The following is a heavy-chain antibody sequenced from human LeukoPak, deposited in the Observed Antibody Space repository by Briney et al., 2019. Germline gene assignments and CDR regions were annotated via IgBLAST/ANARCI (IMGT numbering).Heavy chain of an antibody. CDR3: AKDLERSFSGYEMSPYHYYYMDV. CDR1: GDTFRSYA. D-gene: IGHD5-12*01. CDR2: IIPIFGTT. J-gene: IGHJ6*03. Sequence: GASVKVSCKASGDTFRSYAIIWVRQAPGRGLEWMGGIIPIFGTTNYAQMFQGRVTITADKSTDTAYMELSSLTSEDTAVYYCAKDLERSFSGYEMSPYHYYYMDVWGKGTKVTVSS. V-gene: IGHV1-69*06.